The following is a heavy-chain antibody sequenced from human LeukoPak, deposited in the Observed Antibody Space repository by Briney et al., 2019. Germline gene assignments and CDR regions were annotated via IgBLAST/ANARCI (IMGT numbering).Heavy chain of an antibody. J-gene: IGHJ6*03. CDR2: ISSSSDYI. CDR1: GFTFSSYE. V-gene: IGHV3-21*01. D-gene: IGHD4-17*01. Sequence: AGGSLRLSCAASGFTFSSYEMNWVRQAPGKGLEWVSSISSSSDYIYYADSVKGRFTISRDNAKNSLYLQMNSLRAEDTAVYYCARLRHGDDYYYYYYMDVWGKGTTVTISS. CDR3: ARLRHGDDYYYYYYMDV.